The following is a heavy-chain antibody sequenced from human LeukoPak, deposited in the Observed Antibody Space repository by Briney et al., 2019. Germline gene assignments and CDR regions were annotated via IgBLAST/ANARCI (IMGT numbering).Heavy chain of an antibody. CDR1: GYTFTSYG. D-gene: IGHD4-11*01. V-gene: IGHV1-8*02. CDR3: ARVMTTVTPYYYYGMDV. J-gene: IGHJ6*02. Sequence: ASVKVSCKASGYTFTSYGISWVRQAAGQGLEWMGWMNPNRGNTGYAQKFQGRVTITRNTSISTAYMELSSLRSEDTAVYSGARVMTTVTPYYYYGMDVWGQGTTVTVSS. CDR2: MNPNRGNT.